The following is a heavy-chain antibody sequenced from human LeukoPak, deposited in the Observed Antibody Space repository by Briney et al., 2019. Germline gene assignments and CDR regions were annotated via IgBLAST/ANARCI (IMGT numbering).Heavy chain of an antibody. CDR3: ATGYGDFRVEGRYFYS. J-gene: IGHJ4*02. Sequence: SETLSLTCTVSGVSIKNYYWSWVRQPPGKGLEFIGYVHYSGTTNYNPSLRSRVTISIDTSKKHFFLKLNSVTAADTAVYYCATGYGDFRVEGRYFYSWGQGTLVTVSS. V-gene: IGHV4-59*01. CDR1: GVSIKNYY. CDR2: VHYSGTT. D-gene: IGHD4-17*01.